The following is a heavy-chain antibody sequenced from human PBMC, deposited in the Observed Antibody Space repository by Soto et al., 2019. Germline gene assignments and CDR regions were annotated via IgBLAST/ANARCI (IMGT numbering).Heavy chain of an antibody. D-gene: IGHD1-20*01. CDR3: ARENNWNDDPPIYGMDV. Sequence: GGSLRLSCAASGFTFSSYDMHWVRQATGKGLEWVSAIGTAGDTYYPGSVKGRFTISRENAKNSLYLQMNSLRAEDTAVYYCARENNWNDDPPIYGMDVWGQGTTVTVSS. CDR2: IGTAGDT. V-gene: IGHV3-13*01. J-gene: IGHJ6*02. CDR1: GFTFSSYD.